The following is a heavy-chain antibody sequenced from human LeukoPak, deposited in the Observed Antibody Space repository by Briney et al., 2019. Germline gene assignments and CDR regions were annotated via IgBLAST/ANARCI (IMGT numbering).Heavy chain of an antibody. Sequence: PSETLSLTCAVYGGSFSGYYWSWIRQPPGKGLEWIGEINHSGSTNYNPSLKSRVTISVDTSKNQFSLKLSSVTAADTAVYYCARDLRPYSSSWYFDYWGQGALVTVAS. D-gene: IGHD6-13*01. V-gene: IGHV4-34*01. CDR2: INHSGST. CDR1: GGSFSGYY. CDR3: ARDLRPYSSSWYFDY. J-gene: IGHJ4*02.